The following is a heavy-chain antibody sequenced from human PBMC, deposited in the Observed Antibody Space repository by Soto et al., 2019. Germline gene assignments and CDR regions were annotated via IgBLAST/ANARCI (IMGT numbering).Heavy chain of an antibody. CDR2: IDPSDSYT. J-gene: IGHJ6*02. CDR3: ARLAMATRGGYYGMDV. Sequence: GESLKISCKGSGYSFTTYWITWVRQMPGKGLEWMGRIDPSDSYTNYSPSFQGHVTISADKSISTAYLQWSSLKASDTAMYYCARLAMATRGGYYGMDVWGQGTTVTVSS. V-gene: IGHV5-10-1*01. CDR1: GYSFTTYW. D-gene: IGHD5-12*01.